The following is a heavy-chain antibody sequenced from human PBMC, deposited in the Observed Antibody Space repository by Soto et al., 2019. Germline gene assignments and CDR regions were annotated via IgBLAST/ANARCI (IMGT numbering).Heavy chain of an antibody. D-gene: IGHD3-10*01. CDR2: IIRGGGT. Sequence: SETLCLTCAVYGESVNNFVWSWIRQPPGKGLEWIGEIIRGGGTNYNPSLKGRVTISIDTSKNQFSLNLTSVTAADTAVYYCAPVPGFDKLFILWGQGTPVTVSS. J-gene: IGHJ4*02. V-gene: IGHV4-34*12. CDR1: GESVNNFV. CDR3: APVPGFDKLFIL.